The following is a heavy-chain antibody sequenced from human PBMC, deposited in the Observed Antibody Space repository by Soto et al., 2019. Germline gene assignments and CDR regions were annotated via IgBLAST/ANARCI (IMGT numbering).Heavy chain of an antibody. J-gene: IGHJ4*01. CDR1: GVSIRDHF. CDR3: TKPRSSLQWPPFAS. D-gene: IGHD6-19*01. Sequence: GGSLRLPCAASGVSIRDHFVRWVSQAPGKGLEWVGRTRNRPNSYTTEYAASVKGRFTISRDDSRNSVYLQMASLRPDDTAVYYCTKPRSSLQWPPFASRGHGTQVTVSS. V-gene: IGHV3-72*01. CDR2: TRNRPNSYTT.